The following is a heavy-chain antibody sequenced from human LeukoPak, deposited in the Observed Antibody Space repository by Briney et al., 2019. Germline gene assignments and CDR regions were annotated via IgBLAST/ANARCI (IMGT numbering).Heavy chain of an antibody. V-gene: IGHV5-51*03. CDR1: GYSFTSYW. CDR3: ARVDPGYCSGGSCYSGSVDC. CDR2: IYPGDSDT. D-gene: IGHD2-15*01. Sequence: GESLKISCKGSGYSFTSYWIGWVRQMPGKGLEWMGIIYPGDSDTRYSPSFQGQVTISADKSISTAYLQWSSLKASDTAMYYCARVDPGYCSGGSCYSGSVDCWGQGTLVTVSS. J-gene: IGHJ4*02.